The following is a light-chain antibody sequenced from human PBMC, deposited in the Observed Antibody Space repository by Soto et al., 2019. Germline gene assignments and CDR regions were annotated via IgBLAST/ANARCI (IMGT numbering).Light chain of an antibody. CDR3: SSYAAYNNLDVI. CDR1: NNINYNY. J-gene: IGLJ2*01. CDR2: EVD. V-gene: IGLV2-8*01. Sequence: QSALTQPPSASGSPGQSVAISCYGSNNINYNYVSWYQHHPGKAPQLIIYEVDKRPSGVPDRFSGSKSGNTVSLTVSGLRAEDEADYYCSSYAAYNNLDVIFGGGTKLTVL.